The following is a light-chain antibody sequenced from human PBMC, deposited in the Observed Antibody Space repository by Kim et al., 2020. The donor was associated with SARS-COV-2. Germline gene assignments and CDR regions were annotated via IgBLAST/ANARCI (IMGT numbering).Light chain of an antibody. CDR1: SGHSNYF. CDR3: ETWDSNIQV. V-gene: IGLV4-60*03. Sequence: PVLTQSSSASASLGSSVKLTCTLSSGHSNYFIAWHQQQPGKAPRFLMKVERSGSYNKGGGVPDRFSGSRSGADRYLIISNLHSEDEADYYCETWDSNIQVFGGGTQLTVL. CDR2: VERSGSY. J-gene: IGLJ3*02.